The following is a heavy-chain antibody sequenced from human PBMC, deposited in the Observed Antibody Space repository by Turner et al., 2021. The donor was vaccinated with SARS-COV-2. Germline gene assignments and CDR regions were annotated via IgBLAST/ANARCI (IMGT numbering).Heavy chain of an antibody. J-gene: IGHJ6*03. Sequence: QVQLVESGGGVVQPGRSLRLSCAASGFTLSSYGLHWVRQAPGKGLEWVAVISYDGSNKYYADSVKGRFTISRDNSKNTLYLQMNSLRAEDTAVYYCAKAETYSSGWSGGRSYYYYYMDVWGKGTTVTVSS. CDR1: GFTLSSYG. CDR3: AKAETYSSGWSGGRSYYYYYMDV. V-gene: IGHV3-30*18. D-gene: IGHD6-19*01. CDR2: ISYDGSNK.